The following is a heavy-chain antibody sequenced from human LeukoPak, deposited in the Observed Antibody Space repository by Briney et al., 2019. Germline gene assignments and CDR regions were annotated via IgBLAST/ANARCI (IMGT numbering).Heavy chain of an antibody. V-gene: IGHV3-7*01. CDR3: ARVGKNGWDFDH. CDR2: INQDGSEK. Sequence: PGGSLRLACAAYGFTLRRVWRSWVRQARGKGLERVATINQDGSEKYYVASVTGRFTISRDNTKNSLYLQMSPLRVEDTAVYYCARVGKNGWDFDHWGQGTLVTVSS. D-gene: IGHD6-19*01. CDR1: GFTLRRVW. J-gene: IGHJ5*02.